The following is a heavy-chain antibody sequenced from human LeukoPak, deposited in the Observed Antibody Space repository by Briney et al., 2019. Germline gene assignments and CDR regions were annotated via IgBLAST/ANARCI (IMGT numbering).Heavy chain of an antibody. CDR2: IIPIFGTA. V-gene: IGHV1-69*01. Sequence: SVKVSCKASGGTFSSYAISWVPQAPGQGLEWIGGIIPIFGTANYAQKFQGRVTITADESTSKAYMELSSLRSEDAAVYYCARDALRGYSYGLTIDYWGQGTLVTVSS. D-gene: IGHD5-18*01. CDR3: ARDALRGYSYGLTIDY. CDR1: GGTFSSYA. J-gene: IGHJ4*02.